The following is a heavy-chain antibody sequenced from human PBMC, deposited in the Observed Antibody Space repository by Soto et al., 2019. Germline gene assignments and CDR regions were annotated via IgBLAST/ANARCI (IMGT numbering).Heavy chain of an antibody. J-gene: IGHJ4*02. CDR2: IYYSGST. Sequence: QVQLQESGPGLVKPSQTLSLTCTVSGGSISSGGYYWSWIRQHPGKGLEWIGYIYYSGSTSYNPSLKSRVTISVDTSKNQVALKLSSVTAADTAVYYCARGGGLMHLFDYWGQGALVTVSS. CDR3: ARGGGLMHLFDY. V-gene: IGHV4-31*03. CDR1: GGSISSGGYY. D-gene: IGHD3-16*01.